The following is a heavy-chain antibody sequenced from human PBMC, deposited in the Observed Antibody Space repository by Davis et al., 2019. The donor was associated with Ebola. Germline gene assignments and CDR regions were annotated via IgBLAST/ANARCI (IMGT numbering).Heavy chain of an antibody. V-gene: IGHV3-23*01. CDR1: GFTFSISA. D-gene: IGHD3-22*01. CDR2: ISGSGGST. Sequence: GESLKISCAASGFTFSISAMNWVRQTPGKGLEWVSGISGSGGSTYYADSVKGRFTISRDNAKNSLYLQMNSLRAEDTAVYYCARDPSYYYDSSGYPNWFDPWGQGTLVTVSS. J-gene: IGHJ5*02. CDR3: ARDPSYYYDSSGYPNWFDP.